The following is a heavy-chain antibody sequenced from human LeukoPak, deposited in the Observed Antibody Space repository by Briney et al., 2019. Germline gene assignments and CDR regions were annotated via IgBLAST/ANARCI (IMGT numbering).Heavy chain of an antibody. CDR1: GGTFSSYA. D-gene: IGHD5-18*01. CDR2: IIPIFGTA. J-gene: IGHJ4*02. CDR3: ARGRGYSLLNYFDY. Sequence: ASVKVSCKASGGTFSSYAISWVRQAPGQGLEWMGGIIPIFGTANYAQKFQGRVTITADESTSTAYMELSSLRSEDTAVYYCARGRGYSLLNYFDYWGQGTPVTVSS. V-gene: IGHV1-69*13.